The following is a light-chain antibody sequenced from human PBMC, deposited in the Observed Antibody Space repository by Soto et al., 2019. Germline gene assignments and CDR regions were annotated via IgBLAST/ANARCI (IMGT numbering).Light chain of an antibody. CDR3: QHRKT. J-gene: IGKJ1*01. V-gene: IGKV1-39*01. Sequence: DIQMTQSPSSLSASVGDRVTITCRASQSISSYLNWYQQKPGKAPKLLIYAASSLQSGVPSRFSGSGSGTDFTLTISSLQPEDFATYYCQHRKTCGQGTKVEIK. CDR2: AAS. CDR1: QSISSY.